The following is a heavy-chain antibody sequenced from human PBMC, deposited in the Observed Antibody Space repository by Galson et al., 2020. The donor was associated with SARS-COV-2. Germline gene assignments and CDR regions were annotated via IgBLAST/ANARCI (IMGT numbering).Heavy chain of an antibody. Sequence: GESLKISCAASGFTFSSYSMNWVRQAPGKGLEWVSSSSSSSSYIYYADSVKGRFTISRDNAKNSLYLQMNSLRAEDTAVYYCAREVVAAHNWFDPWGQGTLVTVSS. CDR3: AREVVAAHNWFDP. D-gene: IGHD2-15*01. CDR1: GFTFSSYS. J-gene: IGHJ5*02. V-gene: IGHV3-21*01. CDR2: SSSSSSYI.